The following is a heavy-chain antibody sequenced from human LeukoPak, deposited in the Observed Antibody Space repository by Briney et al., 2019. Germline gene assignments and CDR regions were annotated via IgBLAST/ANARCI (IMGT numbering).Heavy chain of an antibody. D-gene: IGHD3-16*01. Sequence: SETLSLTCTVSGASISSYYWTWIRQPPGKEQEWIGHLYNSGSPNYNPSLKSRVTISLDTSKNKFSLKLSSVTAADTAVYHCARGWGYFDYWGQGTLVTVSS. J-gene: IGHJ4*02. CDR2: LYNSGSP. CDR3: ARGWGYFDY. CDR1: GASISSYY. V-gene: IGHV4-59*01.